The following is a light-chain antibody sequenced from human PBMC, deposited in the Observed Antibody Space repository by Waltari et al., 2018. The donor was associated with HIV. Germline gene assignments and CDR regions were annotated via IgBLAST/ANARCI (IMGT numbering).Light chain of an antibody. CDR3: QVWDSNSDHVV. J-gene: IGLJ2*01. V-gene: IGLV3-21*02. CDR2: DDK. Sequence: SYVFTQPPSVSVSPGQPARITCWGNNIGFKSVHWYQQRPDQAPVLVVYDDKDRPSGIPERFSGSNSGNTATLTISRVEAGDEADFYCQVWDSNSDHVVFGGGTKLTVL. CDR1: NIGFKS.